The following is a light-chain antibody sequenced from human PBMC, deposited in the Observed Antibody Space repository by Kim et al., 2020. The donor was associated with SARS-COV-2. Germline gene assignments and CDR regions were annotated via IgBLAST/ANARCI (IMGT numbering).Light chain of an antibody. V-gene: IGKV1-5*03. Sequence: DIQMTQSPSTLSAFVGDRVTVTCRASQNISTWLAWYQQRPGKAPKLLIFKASNLEIGVPSRFRGSGSGTEFTLTISSLQPDDFATYNCKQYNHSAWETLVQVTLVVIT. J-gene: IGKJ5*01. CDR1: QNISTW. CDR3: KQYNHSAWETLVQVTLVVIT. CDR2: KAS.